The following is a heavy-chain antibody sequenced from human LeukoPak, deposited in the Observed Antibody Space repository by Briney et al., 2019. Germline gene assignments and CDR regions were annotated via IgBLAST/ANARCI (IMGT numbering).Heavy chain of an antibody. CDR3: AHSASSGRGEVFDY. J-gene: IGHJ4*02. D-gene: IGHD6-19*01. CDR1: GFSLSTSGVG. Sequence: SGPTLVNPTQTLTLTCTFSGFSLSTSGVGVGWIRQPPGKALEWLALIYWNDDKRYSPSLKSRLTITKDTSKKQVVLTMTNMGPVDTATYYCAHSASSGRGEVFDYWGQGTLVTVSS. CDR2: IYWNDDK. V-gene: IGHV2-5*01.